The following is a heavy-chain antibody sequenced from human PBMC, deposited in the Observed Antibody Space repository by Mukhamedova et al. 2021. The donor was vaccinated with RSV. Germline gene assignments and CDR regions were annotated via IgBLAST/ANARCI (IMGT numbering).Heavy chain of an antibody. CDR1: W. V-gene: IGHV3-7*01. J-gene: IGHJ3*02. CDR3: AREGITIFGVVLDAFDI. Sequence: WMSWVRQAPGKGLEWVAAIKQDGSEKYYVDSVKGRFTISRDNAKNSLNLQMNRLRAEDTAVEECAREGITIFGVVLDAFDIWGQ. D-gene: IGHD3-3*01. CDR2: IKQDGSEK.